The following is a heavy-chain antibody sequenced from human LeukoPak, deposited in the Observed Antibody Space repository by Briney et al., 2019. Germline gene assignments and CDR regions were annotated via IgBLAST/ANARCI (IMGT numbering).Heavy chain of an antibody. CDR2: IGSSGTTI. V-gene: IGHV3-48*04. CDR3: ARDLHSIDDY. D-gene: IGHD2-21*01. CDR1: GFTFTTYS. Sequence: PGGSLRLSCAASGFTFTTYSMNWVRQAPGKGLEWVSYIGSSGTTIYYADSVKGRFTISRDNAKNSLYLQMNSLRAEDTAVYYCARDLHSIDDYWGQGTLVTVSS. J-gene: IGHJ4*02.